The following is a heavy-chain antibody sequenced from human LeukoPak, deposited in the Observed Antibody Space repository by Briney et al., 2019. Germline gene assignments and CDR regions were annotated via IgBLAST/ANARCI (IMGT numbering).Heavy chain of an antibody. CDR3: ARCTSPGHYYYYYYMDV. CDR2: IRYDGSNK. D-gene: IGHD2-8*01. V-gene: IGHV3-30*02. CDR1: GFTFSSYG. J-gene: IGHJ6*03. Sequence: GGSLRLSCAASGFTFSSYGMHWVRQAPGKGLEWVAFIRYDGSNKYYADSVKGRFTISRDNAKNSLYLQMNSLRAEDTAVYYCARCTSPGHYYYYYYMDVWGKGTTVTVSS.